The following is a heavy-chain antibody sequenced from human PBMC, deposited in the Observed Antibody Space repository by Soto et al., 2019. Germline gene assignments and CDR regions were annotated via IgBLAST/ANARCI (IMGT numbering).Heavy chain of an antibody. CDR3: ASREGVDAFDV. J-gene: IGHJ3*01. Sequence: QVQLVQSGAEVKKPGSSVKVSCKASGGTFSTYGITWVRQASGQGLEWMGGIIPIFGTIKFAQKFQGRLTITPDESTSTVYMELSSLTSEDTAVYYCASREGVDAFDVWGQGTMVTVSS. V-gene: IGHV1-69*01. CDR2: IIPIFGTI. D-gene: IGHD3-10*01. CDR1: GGTFSTYG.